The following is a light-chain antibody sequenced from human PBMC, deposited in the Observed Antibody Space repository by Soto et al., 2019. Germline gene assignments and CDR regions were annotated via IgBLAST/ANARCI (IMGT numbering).Light chain of an antibody. CDR1: SSDVGGFNS. CDR2: DVV. J-gene: IGLJ1*01. Sequence: QSALTQPASVSGSPGQSITISCTGTSSDVGGFNSVSWYQLRPGTAPKLILYDVVDRPSGVSYRFSGSKSGNTASLTISGPQASDEADYFCRSYTSTMTNVFGSGTKLTVL. V-gene: IGLV2-14*03. CDR3: RSYTSTMTNV.